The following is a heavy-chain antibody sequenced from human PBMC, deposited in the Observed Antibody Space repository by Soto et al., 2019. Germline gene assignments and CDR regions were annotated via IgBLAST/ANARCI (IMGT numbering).Heavy chain of an antibody. CDR3: ERGRARSKPYYFDY. CDR1: RGSISSAAMY. V-gene: IGHV4-31*03. Sequence: SETLSLTCTVSRGSISSAAMYWSWIRQHPGRGLEWIGYVFYTGITYYNPSLKSRVTISVDTTKNQFSLNLTSVTAADTAMYFCERGRARSKPYYFDYWGQGTLGTVSS. J-gene: IGHJ4*02. CDR2: VFYTGIT.